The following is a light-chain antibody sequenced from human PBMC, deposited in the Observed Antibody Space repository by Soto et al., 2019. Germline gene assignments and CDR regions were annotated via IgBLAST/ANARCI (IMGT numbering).Light chain of an antibody. Sequence: DIQLPQSPSPLPASLGDRFTITCRASQSISNWLAWYQQKPGKAPNLLIYDASSLQSGVPSRFSGSGFGTEFTLTISSLQPGDFATYYCQQYSSRSTFGQGTKVDIK. CDR2: DAS. J-gene: IGKJ1*01. CDR1: QSISNW. CDR3: QQYSSRST. V-gene: IGKV1-5*01.